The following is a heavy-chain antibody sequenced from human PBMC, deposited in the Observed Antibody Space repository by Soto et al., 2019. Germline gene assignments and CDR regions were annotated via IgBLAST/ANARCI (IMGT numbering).Heavy chain of an antibody. CDR1: GFTFSSYA. V-gene: IGHV3-23*01. J-gene: IGHJ4*02. CDR2: ISGSGVNT. D-gene: IGHD3-22*01. Sequence: PGGSLRLSCAASGFTFSSYAMSWVRQAPGKGLEWVSSISGSGVNTYYADSVKGRFTISRDNSKNTLYLQMNSLRAEDTAVYYCARVNYDSSGYRPHFDYWGQGTLVTVSS. CDR3: ARVNYDSSGYRPHFDY.